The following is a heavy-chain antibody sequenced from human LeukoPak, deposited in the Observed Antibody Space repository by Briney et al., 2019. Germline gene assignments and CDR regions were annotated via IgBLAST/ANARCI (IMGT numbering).Heavy chain of an antibody. V-gene: IGHV1-69*05. CDR3: AREMVHYFDY. CDR2: IIPIFGTA. Sequence: WASVKVSCKASGYTFTSYGISWVRQAPGQGLEWMGGIIPIFGTANYAQKFQGRVTITTDESTSTAYMELSSLRSEDTAVYYCAREMVHYFDYWGQGTLVTVSS. CDR1: GYTFTSYG. J-gene: IGHJ4*02. D-gene: IGHD2-8*01.